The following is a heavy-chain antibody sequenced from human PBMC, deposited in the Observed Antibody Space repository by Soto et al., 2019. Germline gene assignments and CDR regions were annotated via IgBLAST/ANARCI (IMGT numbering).Heavy chain of an antibody. CDR3: ARDGVRQRAQY. CDR1: GCTFSSYA. Sequence: GASVKVSCKASGCTFSSYAISWVRQAPGQGLEWMGGIIPIFGTANYAQKFQGGVTITADESTSTAYMELSSLRSEDTAVYYCARDGVRQRAQYWGQGTLVTVSS. CDR2: IIPIFGTA. J-gene: IGHJ4*02. V-gene: IGHV1-69*13.